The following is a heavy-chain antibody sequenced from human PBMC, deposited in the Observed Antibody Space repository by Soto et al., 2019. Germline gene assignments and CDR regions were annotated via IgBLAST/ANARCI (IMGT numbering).Heavy chain of an antibody. D-gene: IGHD6-13*01. Sequence: GGSLRLSCAASGFTFSNAWMNWVRQAPGKGLEWVGRIKSKTDGGTTDYAAPVKGRFTISRDDSKNTLYLQMNSLKTEDTAVYYCTTDPAAAGTFPRRPPDHYYYYYGMDVWGQGTTVTVSS. CDR1: GFTFSNAW. J-gene: IGHJ6*02. V-gene: IGHV3-15*07. CDR2: IKSKTDGGTT. CDR3: TTDPAAAGTFPRRPPDHYYYYYGMDV.